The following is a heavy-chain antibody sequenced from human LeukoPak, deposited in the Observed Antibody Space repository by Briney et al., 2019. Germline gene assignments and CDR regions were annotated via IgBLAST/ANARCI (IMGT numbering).Heavy chain of an antibody. V-gene: IGHV3-53*01. CDR3: ARDLGDPTDY. Sequence: GGSLRLSCAASGFTISSSYMTWVRQAPGKGLEWVSVIYSGGDTFYADSVKGRFTISRDNSKNTLYLQMNSLRAEDTAVYYCARDLGDPTDYWGQGTLVTVSS. J-gene: IGHJ4*02. CDR1: GFTISSSY. CDR2: IYSGGDT. D-gene: IGHD2-21*02.